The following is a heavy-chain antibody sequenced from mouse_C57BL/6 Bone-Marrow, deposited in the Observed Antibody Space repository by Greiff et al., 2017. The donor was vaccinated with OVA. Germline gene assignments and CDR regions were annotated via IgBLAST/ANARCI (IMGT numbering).Heavy chain of an antibody. D-gene: IGHD2-5*01. J-gene: IGHJ4*01. CDR2: IDPSDSYT. CDR3: VYSNYLYYYAMDY. CDR1: GYTFTSYW. Sequence: QVQLQQPGAELVMPGASVKLSCKASGYTFTSYWMHWVKQRPGQGLEWIGEIDPSDSYTTYNQKFKGKSTLTVDKSSSTAYMQLSSLTSEDSAVYYCVYSNYLYYYAMDYWGQGTSVTVSS. V-gene: IGHV1-69*01.